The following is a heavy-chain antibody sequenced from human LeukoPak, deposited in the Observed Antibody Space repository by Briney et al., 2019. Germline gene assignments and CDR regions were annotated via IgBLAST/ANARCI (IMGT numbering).Heavy chain of an antibody. CDR1: GFTFSTYG. D-gene: IGHD2-8*01. V-gene: IGHV3-48*01. CDR2: ISSSSLST. J-gene: IGHJ4*02. CDR3: ARDLGYCTNGVCYWGGFDY. Sequence: PGGSLRLSCAVSGFTFSTYGMNWVRQAPGKGLEWVSYISSSSLSTYYADSVKGRFTISRDNARNSLYLQMNSLRAEDTAVYYCARDLGYCTNGVCYWGGFDYWGQGTLVTVSS.